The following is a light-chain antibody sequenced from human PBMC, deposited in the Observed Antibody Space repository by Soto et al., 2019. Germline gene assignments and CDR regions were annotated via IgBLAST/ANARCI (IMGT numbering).Light chain of an antibody. V-gene: IGKV3-20*01. J-gene: IGKJ5*01. CDR2: GAS. CDR1: QSVTNAY. Sequence: EMVLTQAPGTLSLSPGERATLSCRASQSVTNAYLAWYQQNPGQAPRLLIYGASSRATGIPDRFSGSGSGTDFTLTISRLEPEDFAFYSCQQYGSSPLTFGQGTRWRLN. CDR3: QQYGSSPLT.